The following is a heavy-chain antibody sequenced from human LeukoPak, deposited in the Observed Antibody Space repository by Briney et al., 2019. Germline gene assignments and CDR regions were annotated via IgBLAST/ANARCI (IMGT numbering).Heavy chain of an antibody. CDR3: AKDWVCSGDTCYFDY. Sequence: PGGSLRLSCAASGFTLSSYAMSWVRQAPGKGLEWVSGISGSGDNKFYADAVKGRFNISRDNSKNTLYLQMHSLRAEDTAVYLCAKDWVCSGDTCYFDYWGQGTLVTVSS. CDR1: GFTLSSYA. D-gene: IGHD2-15*01. J-gene: IGHJ4*02. V-gene: IGHV3-23*01. CDR2: ISGSGDNK.